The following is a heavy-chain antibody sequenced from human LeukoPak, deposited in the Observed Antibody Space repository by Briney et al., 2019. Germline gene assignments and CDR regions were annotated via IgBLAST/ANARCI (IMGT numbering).Heavy chain of an antibody. CDR1: GITFSSYA. D-gene: IGHD1-26*01. CDR2: ISGSGGST. Sequence: GGSLRLSCAASGITFSSYAMSWVRQAPGKGLEWVSAISGSGGSTYYADSVKGRFTISRDNSKNTLYLQMNSLRAEDTAVYYCAKDGGGSNGGFDYWGQGTLVTVSS. V-gene: IGHV3-23*01. J-gene: IGHJ4*02. CDR3: AKDGGGSNGGFDY.